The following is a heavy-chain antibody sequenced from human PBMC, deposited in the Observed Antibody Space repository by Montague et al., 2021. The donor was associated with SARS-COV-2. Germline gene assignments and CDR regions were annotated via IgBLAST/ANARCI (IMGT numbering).Heavy chain of an antibody. CDR3: ARGPRITIVVVITDIWFDP. V-gene: IGHV4-34*01. CDR1: GGSFSGYY. D-gene: IGHD3-22*01. Sequence: SETLSLTCAVYGGSFSGYYWSWIRQPPGKRLEWIGEINHSGSTTYNPSLKSRVTISVDTSKNQFSLKLSSLTAADTAVYYCARGPRITIVVVITDIWFDPWGQGTLVTVSS. CDR2: INHSGST. J-gene: IGHJ5*02.